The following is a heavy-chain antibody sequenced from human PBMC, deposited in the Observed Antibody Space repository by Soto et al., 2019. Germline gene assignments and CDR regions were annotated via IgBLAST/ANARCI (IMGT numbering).Heavy chain of an antibody. V-gene: IGHV3-66*04. CDR1: GFTVSSNY. Sequence: EVQLVESGGDLVQPGGSLRLSCAASGFTVSSNYMTWVRQAPGKGLEWVSVIYRDGYTYYADSVKGRFTISRDNSKNTLYLQMNTLRAEDTAVYYCGRLFDSGHRPFDYWGQGTLVTVSS. D-gene: IGHD3-10*01. CDR3: GRLFDSGHRPFDY. CDR2: IYRDGYT. J-gene: IGHJ4*02.